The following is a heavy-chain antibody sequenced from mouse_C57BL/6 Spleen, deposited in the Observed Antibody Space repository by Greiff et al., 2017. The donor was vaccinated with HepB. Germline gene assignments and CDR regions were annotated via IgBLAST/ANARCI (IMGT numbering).Heavy chain of an antibody. D-gene: IGHD2-1*01. Sequence: QVQLQQPGAELVKPGASVKMSCKASGYTFTSYWITWVKQRPGQGLEWIGDIYPGSGSTNYNEKFKSKATLTVDTSSSTAYMQLSSLPSEDSAVYYCARKGNPYAMDYWGQGTSVTVSS. J-gene: IGHJ4*01. CDR3: ARKGNPYAMDY. V-gene: IGHV1-55*01. CDR2: IYPGSGST. CDR1: GYTFTSYW.